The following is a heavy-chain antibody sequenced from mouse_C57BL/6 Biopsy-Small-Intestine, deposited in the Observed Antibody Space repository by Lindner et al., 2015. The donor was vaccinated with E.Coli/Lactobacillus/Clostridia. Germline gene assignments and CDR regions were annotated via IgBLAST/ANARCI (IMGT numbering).Heavy chain of an antibody. J-gene: IGHJ4*01. CDR2: ISAYNGDT. Sequence: SVKVSCKASGYTFTLYGLSWMRQAPGQGLEWMGWISAYNGDTNYAQNLQGRVTMTTDTSTTTAYMELRSLRSDDTAVYYCARDSKEQLVDYWGQGTLVTVS. D-gene: IGHD6-1*01. V-gene: IGHV1-20*01. CDR3: ARDSKEQLVDY. CDR1: GYTFTLYG.